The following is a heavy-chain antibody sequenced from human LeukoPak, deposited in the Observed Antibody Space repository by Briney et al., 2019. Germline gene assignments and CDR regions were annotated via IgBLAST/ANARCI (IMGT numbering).Heavy chain of an antibody. V-gene: IGHV4-34*01. CDR3: ARGRSLGCMDV. J-gene: IGHJ6*04. Sequence: PSETLSLTCAVYGGSFSGYYWSWIRQPPGKGLEWIGEINHSRSTNYNPSLKSRVTISVDTSKNQFSLKLSSVTAADTAVYYCARGRSLGCMDVWGKGTTVTVSS. CDR1: GGSFSGYY. CDR2: INHSRST. D-gene: IGHD1-26*01.